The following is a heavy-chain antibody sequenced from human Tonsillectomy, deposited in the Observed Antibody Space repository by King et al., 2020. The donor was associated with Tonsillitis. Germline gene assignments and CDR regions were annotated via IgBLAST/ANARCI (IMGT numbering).Heavy chain of an antibody. D-gene: IGHD6-13*01. V-gene: IGHV3-49*04. CDR3: TRSSSWYYNYFDY. CDR2: IRSRAYGGTT. Sequence: VQLVESGGGLVQPGRSLRLSCTASGFTFGDYAMSWVRQAPGKGPEWVGFIRSRAYGGTTEYAASVKGRFTISRDDSKSIAYLQMNSLKTEDTAVYYCTRSSSWYYNYFDYWGQGTLVTVSS. CDR1: GFTFGDYA. J-gene: IGHJ4*02.